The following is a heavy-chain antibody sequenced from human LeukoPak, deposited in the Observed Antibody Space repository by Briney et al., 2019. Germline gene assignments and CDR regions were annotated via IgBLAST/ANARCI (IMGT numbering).Heavy chain of an antibody. Sequence: GGSLRLSCAASGFTFSDHYMDWVRQTPGKGLEWVGRSRNKANSYTTEYAASVKGRFTISRDDSKNSLFLQMNSLKTDDVAVYYCARASHSGSYFFYWGQGTLVTVSS. J-gene: IGHJ4*02. CDR1: GFTFSDHY. CDR2: SRNKANSYTT. CDR3: ARASHSGSYFFY. V-gene: IGHV3-72*01. D-gene: IGHD1-26*01.